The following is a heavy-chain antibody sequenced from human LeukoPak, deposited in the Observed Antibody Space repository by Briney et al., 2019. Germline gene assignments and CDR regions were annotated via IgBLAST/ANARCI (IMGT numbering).Heavy chain of an antibody. J-gene: IGHJ4*02. CDR2: IRYDGSNK. CDR1: GFTFSGSA. V-gene: IGHV3-30*02. CDR3: AKDDGEPYRYSGSYYGGCFDY. Sequence: GSLRLSCAASGFTFSGSAMHWVRQAPGRGLEWVAFIRYDGSNKYYADSVKGRFTISRDNSKNTLYLQMNSLRAEDTAVYYCAKDDGEPYRYSGSYYGGCFDYWGQGTLVTVSS. D-gene: IGHD1-26*01.